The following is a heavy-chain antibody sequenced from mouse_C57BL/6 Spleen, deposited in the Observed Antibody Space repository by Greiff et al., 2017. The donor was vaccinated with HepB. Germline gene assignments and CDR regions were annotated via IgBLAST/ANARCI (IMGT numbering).Heavy chain of an antibody. CDR1: GYTFTSYW. J-gene: IGHJ4*01. D-gene: IGHD1-1*01. CDR3: ARWGFGSSYEIDY. Sequence: QVQLQQPGAELVMPGASVKLSCKASGYTFTSYWMHWVKQRPGQGLEWIGEIDPSDSYTNYNQKFKGKSTLTVDKSSSTAYMQLISLTSEDSAVYYCARWGFGSSYEIDYWGQGTSVTVSS. CDR2: IDPSDSYT. V-gene: IGHV1-69*01.